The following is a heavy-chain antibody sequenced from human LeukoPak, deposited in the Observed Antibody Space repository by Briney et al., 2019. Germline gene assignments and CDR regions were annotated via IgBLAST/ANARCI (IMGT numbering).Heavy chain of an antibody. D-gene: IGHD6-13*01. CDR2: IYHSGST. CDR1: GGSISSGGYY. CDR3: ARAPVIAAAGGYYYYYMDV. Sequence: PSQTLSLTCTVSGGSISSGGYYWSWIRQPPGKGLEWIGYIYHSGSTCYNPSLKSRVTISVDRSKNQFSLKLSSVTAADTAVYYCARAPVIAAAGGYYYYYMDVWGKGTTVTVSS. V-gene: IGHV4-30-2*01. J-gene: IGHJ6*03.